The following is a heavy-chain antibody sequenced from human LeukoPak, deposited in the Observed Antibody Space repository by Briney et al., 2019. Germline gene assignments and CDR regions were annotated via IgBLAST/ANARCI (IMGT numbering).Heavy chain of an antibody. CDR2: IYYSGST. CDR1: GGSISSSRYY. V-gene: IGHV4-39*01. J-gene: IGHJ5*02. Sequence: PSETLSLTCTVSGGSISSSRYYWGWIRQPPGKGLEWIGSIYYSGSTYYNPSLKSRVTISVDTSKNQFSLKLSSVTAADTAVYYCARRPRYCSGGSCCLFDPWGQGTLVTVSS. D-gene: IGHD2-15*01. CDR3: ARRPRYCSGGSCCLFDP.